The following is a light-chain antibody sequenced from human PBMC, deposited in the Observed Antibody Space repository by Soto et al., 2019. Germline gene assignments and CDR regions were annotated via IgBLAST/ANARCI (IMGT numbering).Light chain of an antibody. V-gene: IGKV3-20*01. J-gene: IGKJ4*01. CDR1: QSVSSSN. CDR2: GAS. Sequence: EIVLTQSPGTLSLSPGERVTRSCRASQSVSSSNLAWYQQKPGQAPRLLIYGASSRATGIPDRFSGSGSGTDFTLTISRLEPEDFALYYCQQYGRSLTFGGGTKVEIK. CDR3: QQYGRSLT.